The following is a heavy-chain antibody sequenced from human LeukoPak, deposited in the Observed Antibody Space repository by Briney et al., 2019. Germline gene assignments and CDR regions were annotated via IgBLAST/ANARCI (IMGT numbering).Heavy chain of an antibody. CDR3: ARNGITGTGDY. V-gene: IGHV3-9*01. D-gene: IGHD1-20*01. Sequence: GRSLRLSCAASGFTFDDYAMHWVRQAPGKGLEWVSGISWNSGSIGYADSVKGRFTISRDNAKNSLYLQMNSLRAEDTAVYYCARNGITGTGDYWGQGTLVTVSS. CDR1: GFTFDDYA. CDR2: ISWNSGSI. J-gene: IGHJ4*02.